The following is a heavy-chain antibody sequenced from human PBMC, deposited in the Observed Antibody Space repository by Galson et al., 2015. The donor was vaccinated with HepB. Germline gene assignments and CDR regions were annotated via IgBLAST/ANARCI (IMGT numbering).Heavy chain of an antibody. V-gene: IGHV4-34*01. CDR1: GGSISSYY. Sequence: ETLSLTCTVSGGSISSYYWSWIRQPPGKGLEWIGEINHSGSTNYNPSLKSRVTISVDTSKNQFSLKLSSVTAADTAVYYCAREGDNGMDVWGQGTTATVSS. CDR3: AREGDNGMDV. CDR2: INHSGST. D-gene: IGHD3-16*01. J-gene: IGHJ6*02.